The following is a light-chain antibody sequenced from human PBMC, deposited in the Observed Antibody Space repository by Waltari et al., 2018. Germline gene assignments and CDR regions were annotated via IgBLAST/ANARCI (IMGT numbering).Light chain of an antibody. CDR1: SSVVCFYNY. V-gene: IGLV2-14*01. Sequence: QSALTQPASVSGSPGQSITIPCTGTSSVVCFYNYVSWYQQHPGKAPKLIIYDVSERPSGVSDRFSDRFSGLQAEDEADYYCNSYTGSGSWVFGGGTKLTVL. CDR3: NSYTGSGSWV. J-gene: IGLJ3*02. CDR2: DVS.